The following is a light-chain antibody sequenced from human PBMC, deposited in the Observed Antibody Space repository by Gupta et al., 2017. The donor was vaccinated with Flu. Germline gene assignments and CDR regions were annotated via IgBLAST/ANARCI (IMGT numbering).Light chain of an antibody. CDR1: SSDLGYYNL. V-gene: IGLV2-23*02. Sequence: QSALTQPASVSGSPGQSITISCTGTSSDLGYYNLVSWYQQHPGKAPKLMIYEVNKRPSGVSNRFSGSKSGSTASLTISGLQAEDDAFYYCCSYAKTNTLVFGGGTKLTVL. J-gene: IGLJ3*02. CDR2: EVN. CDR3: CSYAKTNTLV.